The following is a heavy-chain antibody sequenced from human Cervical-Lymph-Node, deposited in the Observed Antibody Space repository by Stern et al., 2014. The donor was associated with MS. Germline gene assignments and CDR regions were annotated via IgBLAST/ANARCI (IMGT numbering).Heavy chain of an antibody. CDR3: TTGRKGAFS. D-gene: IGHD1-26*01. Sequence: EVQLVESGGGLVEPGGSLRLSCAASGFTFNNAWMNWVRQAPGKGLEWVGRLKSTIDGGTTDYTAPVKGRFSIARDDSKNTLYLQMNSLKTEDTAIYYCTTGRKGAFSWGQGTLVTVSS. J-gene: IGHJ5*02. CDR1: GFTFNNAW. CDR2: LKSTIDGGTT. V-gene: IGHV3-15*01.